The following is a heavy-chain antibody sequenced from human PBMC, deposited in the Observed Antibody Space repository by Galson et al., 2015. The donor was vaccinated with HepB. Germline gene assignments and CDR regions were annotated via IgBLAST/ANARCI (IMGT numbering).Heavy chain of an antibody. V-gene: IGHV1-18*01. CDR3: ARAVYDSSGYAFDY. J-gene: IGHJ4*02. D-gene: IGHD3-22*01. Sequence: SVKVSCKASGGTFSSYAISWVRQAPGQGLEWMGGISAYNGNTNYAQKLQGRVTMTTDTSTSTAYMELRSLRSDDTAVYYCARAVYDSSGYAFDYWGQGTLVTVSS. CDR1: GGTFSSYA. CDR2: ISAYNGNT.